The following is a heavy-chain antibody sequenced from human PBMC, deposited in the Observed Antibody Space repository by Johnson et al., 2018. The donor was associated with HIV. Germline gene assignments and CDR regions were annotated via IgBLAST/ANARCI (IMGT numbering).Heavy chain of an antibody. CDR2: ISSSGSTI. CDR1: GFIFSDYS. J-gene: IGHJ3*02. D-gene: IGHD6-13*01. V-gene: IGHV3-11*04. Sequence: QVQLVESGGGVVRPGGSLRLSCAASGFIFSDYSMSWVRQAPGQGLEWVSYISSSGSTIYYADSVKGRFTISRDNAKNSLYLQMNSLRAEDTAVYYCASGWGIAASDAFDIWGQGTMVTVSS. CDR3: ASGWGIAASDAFDI.